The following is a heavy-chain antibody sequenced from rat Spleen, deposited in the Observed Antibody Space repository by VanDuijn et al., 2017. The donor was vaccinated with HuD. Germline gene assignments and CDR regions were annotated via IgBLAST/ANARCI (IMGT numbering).Heavy chain of an antibody. CDR3: TSYGGYAHY. V-gene: IGHV5-27*01. J-gene: IGHJ2*01. CDR1: GFTFSNYY. D-gene: IGHD1-11*01. Sequence: EVQLVESGGGLVQPGRSLKLSCAASGFTFSNYYIAWVRQAPTKGLEWVASITNTGGSTYFPDSVKGRFTISRDNAKNTLYLQMNSLRSEDTATYYCTSYGGYAHYWGQGVMVTVSS. CDR2: ITNTGGST.